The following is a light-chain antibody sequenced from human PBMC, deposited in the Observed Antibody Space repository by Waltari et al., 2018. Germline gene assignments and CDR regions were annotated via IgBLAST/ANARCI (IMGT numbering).Light chain of an antibody. V-gene: IGKV1-9*01. CDR1: QGISSF. J-gene: IGKJ4*01. Sequence: DIQLTQSPSLLSASVGDRVTITCRASQGISSFLGRYQQKPGKAPNFLIYAASTLQSGVPSRFSGSGSGTEFTLTISSLQAEDFATYYCQQVNAYPLTFGGGTKVEIK. CDR3: QQVNAYPLT. CDR2: AAS.